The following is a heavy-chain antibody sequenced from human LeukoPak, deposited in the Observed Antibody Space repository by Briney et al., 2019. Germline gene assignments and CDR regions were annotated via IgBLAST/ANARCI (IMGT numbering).Heavy chain of an antibody. CDR1: GEGDTLTNDY. CDR3: ARGVMSNSYNDYFDY. Sequence: ASVKVSCKTSGEGDTLTNDYMHWVRQAPGQGLEWMGWINPNSGGTNYAQKFQDRVTMTRDTSISTASMELSRLRSDDTAVYYCARGVMSNSYNDYFDYWGQGTLVTVSS. J-gene: IGHJ4*02. V-gene: IGHV1-2*02. D-gene: IGHD1-1*01. CDR2: INPNSGGT.